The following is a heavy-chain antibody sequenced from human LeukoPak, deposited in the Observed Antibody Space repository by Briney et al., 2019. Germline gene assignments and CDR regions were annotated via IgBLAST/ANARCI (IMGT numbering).Heavy chain of an antibody. CDR2: IYYSVST. J-gene: IGHJ4*02. CDR1: GGSISSYY. Sequence: PSETLSLTCTVSGGSISSYYWSSIRQPPGKGLEWIGYIYYSVSTNYNPSLKSRVTISVDSSKNQSSLKLSSVTAADTAVYYCARHNPYCSGGSCYDGGDYWGQGTLVTVSS. V-gene: IGHV4-59*08. CDR3: ARHNPYCSGGSCYDGGDY. D-gene: IGHD2-15*01.